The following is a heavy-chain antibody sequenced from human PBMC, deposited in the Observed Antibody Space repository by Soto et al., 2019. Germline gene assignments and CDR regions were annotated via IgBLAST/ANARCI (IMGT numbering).Heavy chain of an antibody. CDR3: ASKGRGFKYYGMDV. V-gene: IGHV4-34*01. CDR1: GGSFSGYY. Sequence: PSDSLALTCAVDGGSFSGYYWSWIRQPPGKGREWIGEINHSGSTNYNPSLKSRVTISVDTSKNQFSLKLSSVTAADTAVYYCASKGRGFKYYGMDVWRQGTTVTVS. CDR2: INHSGST. J-gene: IGHJ6*02.